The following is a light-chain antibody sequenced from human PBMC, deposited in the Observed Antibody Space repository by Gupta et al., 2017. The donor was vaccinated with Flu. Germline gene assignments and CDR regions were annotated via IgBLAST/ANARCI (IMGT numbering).Light chain of an antibody. V-gene: IGKV2-30*01. Sequence: ASQSLVYSEGTPVLHWFKQRPGQSPRRLIYLVSHRDSGVPDRFSGSGSGTDFTRKSSRVEAEDVGVYFCRQGAHGPSAFGQGTKVEIK. CDR3: RQGAHGPSA. J-gene: IGKJ1*01. CDR1: QSLVYSEGTPV. CDR2: LVS.